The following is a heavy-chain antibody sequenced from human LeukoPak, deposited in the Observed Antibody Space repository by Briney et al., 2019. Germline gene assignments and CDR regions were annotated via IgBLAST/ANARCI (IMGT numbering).Heavy chain of an antibody. J-gene: IGHJ4*02. Sequence: PSETLSLTCTVSGGSISGYYWSWIRQPPGQGLEWIGYIYYSGSTTYNPSLKSRVTMSVDTSKNQLAMRVSSVTAADTAVYYCARHRSSGDDYWGQGTLVTVSS. CDR2: IYYSGST. CDR1: GGSISGYY. D-gene: IGHD6-25*01. V-gene: IGHV4-59*08. CDR3: ARHRSSGDDY.